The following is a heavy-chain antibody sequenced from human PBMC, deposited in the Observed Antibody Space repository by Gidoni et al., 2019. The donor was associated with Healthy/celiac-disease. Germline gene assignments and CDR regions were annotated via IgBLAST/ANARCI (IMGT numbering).Heavy chain of an antibody. D-gene: IGHD3-3*01. Sequence: QVQLQESGPGLVKPSETLSLTCAVSGYSISSGYYWGWIRQPPGKGLEWIGSIYHSGSTYYNPSLKSRVTISVDTSKNQFSLKLSSVTAAEPAVYYCARDAYYDFWSGYYTGDFDYWGQGTLVTVSS. J-gene: IGHJ4*02. CDR3: ARDAYYDFWSGYYTGDFDY. V-gene: IGHV4-38-2*02. CDR1: GYSISSGYY. CDR2: IYHSGST.